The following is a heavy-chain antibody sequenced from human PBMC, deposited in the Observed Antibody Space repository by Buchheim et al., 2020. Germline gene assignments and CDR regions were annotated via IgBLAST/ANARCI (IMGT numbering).Heavy chain of an antibody. CDR3: TRSLQYSSES. Sequence: EVHLVESGGGLIQPGGSLRLSCAASGFVFNQWSMNWVRQAPGKGPEWVAYIRSDGSVIFYADSVRGRFSISRDDGKNSLYLQMNSLRAEDTAKYYCTRSLQYSSESWGQGTL. D-gene: IGHD3-22*01. CDR2: IRSDGSVI. CDR1: GFVFNQWS. J-gene: IGHJ4*02. V-gene: IGHV3-48*01.